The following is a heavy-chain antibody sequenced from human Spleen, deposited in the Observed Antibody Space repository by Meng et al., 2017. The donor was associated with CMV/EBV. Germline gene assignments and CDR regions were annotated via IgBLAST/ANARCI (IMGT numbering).Heavy chain of an antibody. Sequence: SETLSLTCTVSGGSISSSSYYWGWIRQPPGKGLEWIGSIYYSGSTYYNPSLKSRVTISIDTSMNQFSLRLTSVTAADTAVFYCARGDSGSYYFDYWGPGTLVTVSS. V-gene: IGHV4-39*07. CDR1: GGSISSSSYY. CDR3: ARGDSGSYYFDY. D-gene: IGHD1-26*01. CDR2: IYYSGST. J-gene: IGHJ4*02.